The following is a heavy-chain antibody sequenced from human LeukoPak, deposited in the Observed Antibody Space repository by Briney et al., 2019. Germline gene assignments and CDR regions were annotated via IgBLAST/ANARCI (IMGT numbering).Heavy chain of an antibody. Sequence: GASVKVSCKASGYTFTSYYMHWVRQAPGQGLEWMGWISAYNGNKKYAQKLQGRVTMTTDTSTSTAYMEVRSLKSDDTAVYYCARDGIAAAGTFDYWGQGTLVTVSS. V-gene: IGHV1-18*04. CDR2: ISAYNGNK. CDR3: ARDGIAAAGTFDY. CDR1: GYTFTSYY. D-gene: IGHD6-13*01. J-gene: IGHJ4*02.